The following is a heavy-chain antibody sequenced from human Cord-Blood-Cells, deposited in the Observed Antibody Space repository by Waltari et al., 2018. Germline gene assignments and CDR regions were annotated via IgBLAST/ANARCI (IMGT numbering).Heavy chain of an antibody. CDR3: AREGLAARDAFDI. J-gene: IGHJ3*02. V-gene: IGHV3-30-3*01. CDR1: GFPFSSSA. Sequence: QVQLVESGGGVVQPGRSLRLSRAASGFPFSSSALHWVRQAPGKGLEWVAVISYDGSNKYYADSVKGRFTISRDNSKNTLYLQMNSLRAEDTAVYYCAREGLAARDAFDIWGQGTMVTVSS. CDR2: ISYDGSNK. D-gene: IGHD6-6*01.